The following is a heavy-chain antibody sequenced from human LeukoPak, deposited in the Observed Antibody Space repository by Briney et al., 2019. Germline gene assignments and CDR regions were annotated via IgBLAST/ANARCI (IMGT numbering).Heavy chain of an antibody. CDR3: ARDSGGSTAFDI. Sequence: HSGGSLRLSCAASGFTFSSYAMHWVRQAPGKGLEWVAVISYDGSNKYYADSVKGRFTISRDNSKNTLYLQMNSLRAEDTAVYYCARDSGGSTAFDIWGRGTMVTVSS. J-gene: IGHJ3*02. V-gene: IGHV3-30-3*01. CDR2: ISYDGSNK. CDR1: GFTFSSYA. D-gene: IGHD1-7*01.